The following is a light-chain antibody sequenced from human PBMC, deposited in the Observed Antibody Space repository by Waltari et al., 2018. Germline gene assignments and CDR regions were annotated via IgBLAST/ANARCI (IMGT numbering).Light chain of an antibody. Sequence: EIVLTQSPGTLSLSPGERATLACRASQSVGRSLAWYQQKPGQAPRLLIYVTSRRATGIPDRFSGSGSGTDFSLTISRLEPEDFAVYYCQHYLRLPATFGQGTKVEI. CDR3: QHYLRLPAT. J-gene: IGKJ1*01. CDR2: VTS. V-gene: IGKV3-20*01. CDR1: QSVGRS.